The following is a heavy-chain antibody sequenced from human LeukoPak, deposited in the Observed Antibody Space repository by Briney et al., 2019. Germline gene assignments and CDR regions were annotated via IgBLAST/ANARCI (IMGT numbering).Heavy chain of an antibody. D-gene: IGHD3-10*01. J-gene: IGHJ4*02. CDR1: GFTFSSYG. Sequence: TGGSLRLSCAASGFTFSSYGMHWVRQAPGKGLEWVAVISYDGSNKYYADSVKGRFTISRDNSKNTLYLQMNSLRAEDTAVYYCAKDGAYYYGSGIRGYFDYWGQGTLVTVSS. CDR3: AKDGAYYYGSGIRGYFDY. CDR2: ISYDGSNK. V-gene: IGHV3-30*18.